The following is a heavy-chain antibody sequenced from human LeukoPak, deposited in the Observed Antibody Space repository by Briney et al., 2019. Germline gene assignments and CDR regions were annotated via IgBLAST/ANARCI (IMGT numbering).Heavy chain of an antibody. CDR1: GITFRTNW. Sequence: GGSLRLSCAASGITFRTNWMHWVRQPPGKGLMWLSRTNEDGSYADYADSVKGRFTISRDNAKNTVYLQMNSLRTEDTAVYFCGRINYNGDYWGRGTLVTVSS. D-gene: IGHD3-10*01. J-gene: IGHJ4*02. CDR2: TNEDGSYA. CDR3: GRINYNGDY. V-gene: IGHV3-74*01.